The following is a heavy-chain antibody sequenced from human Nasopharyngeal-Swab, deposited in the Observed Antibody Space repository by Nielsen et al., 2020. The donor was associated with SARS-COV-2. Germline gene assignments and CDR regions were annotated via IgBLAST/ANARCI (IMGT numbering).Heavy chain of an antibody. CDR2: ISESGRT. CDR1: GFTFSSNA. J-gene: IGHJ4*02. CDR3: AKDQPSDY. Sequence: GESLKISCAASGFTFSSNALSWVRQAPGKGLEWVSVISESGRTYYADSVKGRFTISRDNSKNTLYLEMNSLRVEDTAVYYCAKDQPSDYWGQGTLVTASS. V-gene: IGHV3-23*01.